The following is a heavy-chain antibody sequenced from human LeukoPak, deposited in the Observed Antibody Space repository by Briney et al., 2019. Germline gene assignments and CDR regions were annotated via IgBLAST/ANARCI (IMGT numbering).Heavy chain of an antibody. CDR3: AGAYGDVNWFDP. CDR2: INSDGSST. J-gene: IGHJ5*02. Sequence: GGSLRLSCAASGFTFSSYWMHWVHQAPGKGLVWVSRINSDGSSTSYADSVKGRFTISRDNAKNTLYLQMNSLRAEDTAVCYCAGAYGDVNWFDPWGQGTLVTVSS. V-gene: IGHV3-74*01. D-gene: IGHD4-17*01. CDR1: GFTFSSYW.